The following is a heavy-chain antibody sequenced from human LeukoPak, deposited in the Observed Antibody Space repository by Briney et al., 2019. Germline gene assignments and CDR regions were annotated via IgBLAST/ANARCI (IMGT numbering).Heavy chain of an antibody. CDR1: GGSIRSYY. D-gene: IGHD4-17*01. CDR3: AARADYGDYVLDY. J-gene: IGHJ4*02. CDR2: IYTSGST. Sequence: SETLSLTCTVSGGSIRSYYRSWIRQPAGKGLEWIGRIYTSGSTNYNPSLKSRVTMSVDTSKNQFSLKLSSVTAADTDVYYCAARADYGDYVLDYWGQGTLVTVPS. V-gene: IGHV4-4*07.